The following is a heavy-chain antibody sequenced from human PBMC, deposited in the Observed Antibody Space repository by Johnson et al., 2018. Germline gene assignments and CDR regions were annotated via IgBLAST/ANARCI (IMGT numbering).Heavy chain of an antibody. CDR2: IWYDGSNK. Sequence: QVQMVESGGGLVQXGGSLRLSCAASGFTFSSYSMNWVRQAPGKGLEWVAVIWYDGSNKYYADSVKGRFTISRDNSKNTLYLQMNSLRAEDTAVYYCARAESSPHYGMDVWGQGTTVTVSS. J-gene: IGHJ6*02. D-gene: IGHD6-13*01. CDR3: ARAESSPHYGMDV. CDR1: GFTFSSYS. V-gene: IGHV3-33*08.